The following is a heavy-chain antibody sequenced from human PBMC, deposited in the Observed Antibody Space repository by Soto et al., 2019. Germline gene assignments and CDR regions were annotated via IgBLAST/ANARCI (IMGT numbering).Heavy chain of an antibody. CDR1: GFTFSSYW. Sequence: EVQLVESGGGLVQPGGSLRLSCAASGFTFSSYWMSWVRQAPGKGLEWVANIKQDGSEKYYVDSVKGRFTISRDNAENSLFLQMNSLRAEDTAVYYCVRHLEQLVVVGTFDYWGQGTLVTVSS. J-gene: IGHJ4*02. CDR2: IKQDGSEK. V-gene: IGHV3-7*01. D-gene: IGHD2-15*01. CDR3: VRHLEQLVVVGTFDY.